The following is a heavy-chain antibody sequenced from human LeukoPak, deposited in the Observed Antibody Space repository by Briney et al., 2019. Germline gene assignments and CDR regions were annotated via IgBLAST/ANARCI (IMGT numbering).Heavy chain of an antibody. CDR1: GGSISSYY. V-gene: IGHV4-4*07. J-gene: IGHJ6*03. CDR2: VSNSGST. Sequence: MPSETLSLTCTVSGGSISSYYWNWIRQPAGKGLEWIGRVSNSGSTNYNPSLKSQITMSADTSKNQFSLKLRSVTAADTAIYYCARERGASVRRDDAYFYYQFMDVWGQGTTLTISS. D-gene: IGHD1-14*01. CDR3: ARERGASVRRDDAYFYYQFMDV.